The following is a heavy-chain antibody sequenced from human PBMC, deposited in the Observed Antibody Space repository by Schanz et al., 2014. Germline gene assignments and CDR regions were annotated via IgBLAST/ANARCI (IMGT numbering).Heavy chain of an antibody. CDR1: GFTFSTYA. V-gene: IGHV3-72*01. J-gene: IGHJ4*02. Sequence: VQLVESGGGVVQPGRSLRLSCAASGFTFSTYAMSWVRQAPGKGLEWVGHSRNKGHSYTSEYAASVKGRFTISRDESESSLYLQMDSLKTEDTAVYYCARRNFYDKSAAFDYWGQGSLVTVSS. CDR2: SRNKGHSYTS. D-gene: IGHD3-9*01. CDR3: ARRNFYDKSAAFDY.